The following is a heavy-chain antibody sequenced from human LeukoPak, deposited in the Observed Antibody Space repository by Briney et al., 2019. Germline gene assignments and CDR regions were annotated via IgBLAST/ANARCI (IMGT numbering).Heavy chain of an antibody. CDR3: ARDISVRGTYGMDV. CDR2: INTNTGNP. CDR1: GYTFTSYA. V-gene: IGHV7-4-1*02. D-gene: IGHD3-10*01. Sequence: ASVKVSCKASGYTFTSYAMNWVRQAPGQGLEWMGWINTNTGNPTYAQGFTGRFVFSLGTSVSTAYLQISSLKAEDTAVYYCARDISVRGTYGMDVWGQGTTVTVSS. J-gene: IGHJ6*02.